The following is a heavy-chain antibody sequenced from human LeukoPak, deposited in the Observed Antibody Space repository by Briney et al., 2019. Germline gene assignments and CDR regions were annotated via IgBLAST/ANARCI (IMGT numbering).Heavy chain of an antibody. D-gene: IGHD3-10*01. CDR1: GFTFSSYS. CDR3: ARDQYGSGSYYTYQPFDY. CDR2: ISSSSSTI. J-gene: IGHJ4*02. Sequence: GGSLRLSSADSGFTFSSYSMNWVRQAPGKGLEWVSYISSSSSTIYYADSVKGRFTISRDNAKNSLYLQMNSLRDEDTAVYYCARDQYGSGSYYTYQPFDYWVEGTLVTVSS. V-gene: IGHV3-48*02.